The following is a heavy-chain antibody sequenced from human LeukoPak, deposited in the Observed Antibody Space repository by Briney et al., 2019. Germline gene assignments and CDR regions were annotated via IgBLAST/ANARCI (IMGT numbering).Heavy chain of an antibody. CDR3: ARLRYNDFWSGSWKFYYYMDV. CDR2: FSGSGGST. CDR1: GFTFSSYA. Sequence: GGSLRLSCAASGFTFSSYAMSWVRQAPGKGLECISGFSGSGGSTYYADSVKGRFTISRDNSKNTLYLQMNSLRAEDTAIYYCARLRYNDFWSGSWKFYYYMDVWGKGTTVTVSS. D-gene: IGHD3-3*01. J-gene: IGHJ6*03. V-gene: IGHV3-23*01.